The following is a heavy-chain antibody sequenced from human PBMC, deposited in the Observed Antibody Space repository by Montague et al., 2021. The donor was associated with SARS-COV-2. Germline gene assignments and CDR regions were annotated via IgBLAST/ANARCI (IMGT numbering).Heavy chain of an antibody. CDR3: ARGWLPPMRVGVIRGYFDY. CDR1: GGSISSSSYY. D-gene: IGHD3-22*01. J-gene: IGHJ4*02. Sequence: SETLSLTCTVSGGSISSSSYYWGWIRQPPGKGLEWIGSIYYSGSTYYNPSVKSRVTISVDTSKNQFSLKLSSVTATDTAVYYCARGWLPPMRVGVIRGYFDYWGQGTLVTVSS. V-gene: IGHV4-39*07. CDR2: IYYSGST.